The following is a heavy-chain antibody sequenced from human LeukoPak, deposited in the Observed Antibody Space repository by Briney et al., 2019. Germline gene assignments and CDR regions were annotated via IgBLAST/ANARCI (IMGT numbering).Heavy chain of an antibody. V-gene: IGHV4-59*08. J-gene: IGHJ6*02. CDR2: IYYSGST. D-gene: IGHD6-19*01. Sequence: PSETLSLTCTVSGGSISSYYWSWIRQPPGMGLEWIGYIYYSGSTNYNPSLKSRATISVDTSKNQFSLKLSSVTAADTAVYYCARFAGYSSGWYDYYYYGMDVWGQGTTVTVSS. CDR1: GGSISSYY. CDR3: ARFAGYSSGWYDYYYYGMDV.